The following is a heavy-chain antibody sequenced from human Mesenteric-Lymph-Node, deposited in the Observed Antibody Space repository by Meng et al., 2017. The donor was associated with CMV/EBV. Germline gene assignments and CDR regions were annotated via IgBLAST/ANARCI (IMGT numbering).Heavy chain of an antibody. CDR3: AKVGYSGSYYTSGDACDV. Sequence: GESLKISCAASGSTFSSYAMSWVRPAPGKGLGRVSVIHSAGSSTYYADSVKGRFTSSRDNSKNTLYLQMNCLRAENTAVYYCAKVGYSGSYYTSGDACDVWGQGTMVTVSS. D-gene: IGHD1-26*01. J-gene: IGHJ3*01. V-gene: IGHV3-23*03. CDR1: GSTFSSYA. CDR2: IHSAGSST.